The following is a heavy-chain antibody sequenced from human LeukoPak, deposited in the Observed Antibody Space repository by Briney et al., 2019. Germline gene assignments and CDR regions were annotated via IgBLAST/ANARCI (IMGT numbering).Heavy chain of an antibody. CDR3: AKALAAGPGDIDY. CDR2: ISYDGSNK. D-gene: IGHD6-13*01. V-gene: IGHV3-30*18. Sequence: GGSLRLSCAASGFTFSSYGMHWVRQAPGKGLEWVAVISYDGSNKYYADSVKGRFTISRDNSKNTLYLQMNSLRAEDTAVYYCAKALAAGPGDIDYWGQGTLVTVSS. CDR1: GFTFSSYG. J-gene: IGHJ4*02.